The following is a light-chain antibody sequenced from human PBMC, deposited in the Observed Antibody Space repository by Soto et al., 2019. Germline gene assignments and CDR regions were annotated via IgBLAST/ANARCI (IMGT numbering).Light chain of an antibody. CDR2: EVS. V-gene: IGLV2-14*01. J-gene: IGLJ1*01. CDR1: SSDVGNFNY. CDR3: SSYVSPSTFYV. Sequence: QSALTQPASVSGSHGQSITISCTGTSSDVGNFNYVSWFQHHPGKAPKLIIFEVSNRPSGVSNRFSGSKSGNTASLTISGLQAEDEADYYCSSYVSPSTFYVFGAGTKVTVL.